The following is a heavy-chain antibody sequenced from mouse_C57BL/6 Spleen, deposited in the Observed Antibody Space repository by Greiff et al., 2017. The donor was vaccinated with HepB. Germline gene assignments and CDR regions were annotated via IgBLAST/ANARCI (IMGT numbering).Heavy chain of an antibody. V-gene: IGHV5-17*01. CDR2: ISSGSSTI. D-gene: IGHD1-1*01. CDR1: GFTFSDYG. J-gene: IGHJ2*01. Sequence: DVMLVESGGGLVKPGGSLKLSCAASGFTFSDYGMHWVRQAPEKGLEWVAYISSGSSTIYYADTVKGRFTISRDNAKNTLFLQMTSLRSEDTAMYYCARGGVVALGDYWGQGTTLTVSS. CDR3: ARGGVVALGDY.